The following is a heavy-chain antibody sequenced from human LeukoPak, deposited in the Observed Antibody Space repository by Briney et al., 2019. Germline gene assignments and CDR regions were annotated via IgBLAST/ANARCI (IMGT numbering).Heavy chain of an antibody. J-gene: IGHJ5*02. CDR1: GGSISSYY. V-gene: IGHV4-4*07. CDR2: IYTSGST. Sequence: SETLSLTCTVSGGSISSYYWSWIRQPAGKGLEWIGRIYTSGSTNYNPSLKSRVTMSVDTSKNQFSLKLSSVTAADTAVYYCARGHSMTTGNWFDPWGQGTLVTVSS. CDR3: ARGHSMTTGNWFDP. D-gene: IGHD4-11*01.